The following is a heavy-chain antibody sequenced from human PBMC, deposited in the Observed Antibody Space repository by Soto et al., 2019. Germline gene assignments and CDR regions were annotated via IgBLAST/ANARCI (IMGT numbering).Heavy chain of an antibody. V-gene: IGHV3-11*03. CDR2: INSSSSYT. Sequence: PGGSLRLSCAASGFTFSDYYMSWIRQAPGKGLEWVSYINSSSSYTNYADSVEGRFTISRDNAKNSLYLQMNSLRAEDTAVYYCARTIVAAGGRRYFDLWGRGTLVTVSS. CDR1: GFTFSDYY. J-gene: IGHJ2*01. CDR3: ARTIVAAGGRRYFDL. D-gene: IGHD6-13*01.